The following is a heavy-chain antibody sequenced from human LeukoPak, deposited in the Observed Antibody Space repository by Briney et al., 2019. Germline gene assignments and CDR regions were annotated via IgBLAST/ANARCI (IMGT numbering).Heavy chain of an antibody. Sequence: SGGSLRLSCAASGFTFSSYGMRWVRQAPGKGLEWVSATSGSGGSTYYADSVKGRFTISRDNSKNTLYLQMNSLRAEDTAVYYCAKAGTVQFWGQGTLVTVSS. D-gene: IGHD3-10*01. V-gene: IGHV3-23*01. J-gene: IGHJ4*02. CDR3: AKAGTVQF. CDR1: GFTFSSYG. CDR2: TSGSGGST.